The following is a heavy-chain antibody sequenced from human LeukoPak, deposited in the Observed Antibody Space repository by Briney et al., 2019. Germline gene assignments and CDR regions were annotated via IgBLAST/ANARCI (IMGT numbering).Heavy chain of an antibody. V-gene: IGHV4-59*12. D-gene: IGHD1-26*01. CDR1: GDSITYFY. CDR3: ARDVGRNWFDP. J-gene: IGHJ5*02. CDR2: IYYSGST. Sequence: PSETLSLTCSVSGDSITYFYWSWIRQPPGKGLEWIGYIYYSGSTYYNPSLKSRVTISVDTSKNQFSLKLSSVTAADTAVYYCARDVGRNWFDPWGQGTLVTVSS.